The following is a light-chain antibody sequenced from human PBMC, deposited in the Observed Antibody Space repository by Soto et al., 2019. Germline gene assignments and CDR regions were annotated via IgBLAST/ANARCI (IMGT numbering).Light chain of an antibody. Sequence: DIQMTQSPFTLSASVGDTVTITCRASQSISSWLAWYQQKPGKAPKLLIYKASTLESGVPSNFSGSGSGTEFTLTISSLQPEDFATYYCQQYNSYPWTFGQGTKVDIK. CDR3: QQYNSYPWT. CDR2: KAS. J-gene: IGKJ1*01. V-gene: IGKV1-5*03. CDR1: QSISSW.